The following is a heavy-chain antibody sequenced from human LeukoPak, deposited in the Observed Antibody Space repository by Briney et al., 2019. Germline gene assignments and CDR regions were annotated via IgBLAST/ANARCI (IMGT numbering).Heavy chain of an antibody. J-gene: IGHJ4*02. D-gene: IGHD2-21*01. CDR3: ARVVGLLWLRYYFDY. V-gene: IGHV4-34*01. CDR1: GGSSSGYY. CDR2: INHSGST. Sequence: SETLSLTCAVYGGSSSGYYWSWIRQPLGKGLEWIGEINHSGSTNYNPSLKSRVTISVDTSKNQFSLKLSSVTAADTAVYYCARVVGLLWLRYYFDYWGQGTLVTVSS.